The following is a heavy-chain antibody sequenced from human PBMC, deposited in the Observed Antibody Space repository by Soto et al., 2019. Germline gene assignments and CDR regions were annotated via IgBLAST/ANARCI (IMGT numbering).Heavy chain of an antibody. D-gene: IGHD5-12*01. CDR1: GDSFNDYY. V-gene: IGHV1-2*02. J-gene: IGHJ6*03. Sequence: GASVKVSCKTSGDSFNDYYIHWVRQAPGQGLEWMGWINPNGGGTKYAQKFQGRVTVTRDTSIRTVYMELSSLRPDDTADYYCARESGGATATLDYYYFDMDVGGKGTTVTVSS. CDR3: ARESGGATATLDYYYFDMDV. CDR2: INPNGGGT.